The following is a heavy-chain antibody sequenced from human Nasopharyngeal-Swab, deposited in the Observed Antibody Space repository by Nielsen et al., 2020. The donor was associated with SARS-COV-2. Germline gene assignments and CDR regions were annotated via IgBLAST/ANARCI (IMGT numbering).Heavy chain of an antibody. V-gene: IGHV1-69*06. CDR3: ATQDGYNYYYYYMDV. CDR2: IIPIFGTA. D-gene: IGHD5-24*01. Sequence: WVRQAPGQGLEWMGGIIPIFGTANYAQKFQGRVTITADKSTSTAYMELSSLRSEDTAVYYCATQDGYNYYYYYMDVWGKGTTVTVSS. J-gene: IGHJ6*03.